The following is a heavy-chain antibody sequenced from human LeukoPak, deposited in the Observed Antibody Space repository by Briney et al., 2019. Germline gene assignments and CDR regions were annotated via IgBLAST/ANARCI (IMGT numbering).Heavy chain of an antibody. Sequence: GGSLRLSCAASGFTFSSYWMHWVRQVPGKGLVWVSRINSDESSTTCADSVKGRFTISRDDAKNTLYLQMNSLRAEDTAVYYCARDPGSSSWYSNLDYWGQGTLVTVSS. D-gene: IGHD6-13*01. V-gene: IGHV3-74*01. CDR2: INSDESST. J-gene: IGHJ4*02. CDR3: ARDPGSSSWYSNLDY. CDR1: GFTFSSYW.